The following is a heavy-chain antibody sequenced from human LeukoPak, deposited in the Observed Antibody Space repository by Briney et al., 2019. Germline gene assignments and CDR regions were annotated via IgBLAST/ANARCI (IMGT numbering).Heavy chain of an antibody. CDR1: GYTFTSYG. CDR2: MNPNNSNT. Sequence: GASVKVSCKASGYTFTSYGINWVRQATGQGLEWIGWMNPNNSNTGFAQKSQGRVTMTRNTSIGTAYMELSSLRSEDTAIYYCVRVPPSTTNYAYWGQGTLVTVSS. V-gene: IGHV1-8*01. CDR3: VRVPPSTTNYAY. D-gene: IGHD1-7*01. J-gene: IGHJ4*02.